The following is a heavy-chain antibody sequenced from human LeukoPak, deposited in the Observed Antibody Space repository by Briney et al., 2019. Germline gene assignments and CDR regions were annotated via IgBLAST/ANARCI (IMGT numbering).Heavy chain of an antibody. Sequence: GESLKISCKGSGYSFTSYWIGWVRQMPGKGLEWMGIIYPGDSDTRYSPSFQGQVTISADKTISTAYLQWSSLKASDTAMYYCASQNHQYYYDSSGKRNDDAFDIWGQGTMVTVSS. V-gene: IGHV5-51*01. CDR3: ASQNHQYYYDSSGKRNDDAFDI. CDR1: GYSFTSYW. D-gene: IGHD3-22*01. CDR2: IYPGDSDT. J-gene: IGHJ3*02.